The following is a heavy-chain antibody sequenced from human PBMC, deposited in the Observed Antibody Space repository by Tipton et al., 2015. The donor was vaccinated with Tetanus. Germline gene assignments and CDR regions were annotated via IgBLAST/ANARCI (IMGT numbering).Heavy chain of an antibody. J-gene: IGHJ4*02. V-gene: IGHV3-11*01. CDR2: ISNSGDAI. CDR3: ARGGSRYCTGISCYLDY. Sequence: SLRLSCAASGFMFDDYYMTWIRQAPGKGLEWVSYISNSGDAIYYADSAKGRFTFSRDNARNSVYLQMNSLRADDTAAYYCARGGSRYCTGISCYLDYWGQGTLVTVSS. CDR1: GFMFDDYY. D-gene: IGHD2-8*02.